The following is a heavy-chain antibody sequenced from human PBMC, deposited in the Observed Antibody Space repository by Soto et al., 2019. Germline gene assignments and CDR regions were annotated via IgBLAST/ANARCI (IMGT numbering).Heavy chain of an antibody. Sequence: ASVKVSCKASGGPFSSYAISWVRQAPGQGLEWMGGIIPIFGTANYAQKFQGRVTITADESTSTAYMELSSLRSEDTAVYYCARKLRWGRDRSSTSCYRSWDYYGMDVWGQGTTVTVSS. V-gene: IGHV1-69*13. J-gene: IGHJ6*02. CDR3: ARKLRWGRDRSSTSCYRSWDYYGMDV. CDR2: IIPIFGTA. D-gene: IGHD2-2*01. CDR1: GGPFSSYA.